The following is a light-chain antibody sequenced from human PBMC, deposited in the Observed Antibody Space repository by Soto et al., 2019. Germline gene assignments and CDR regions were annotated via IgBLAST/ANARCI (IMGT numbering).Light chain of an antibody. CDR1: QSVSSN. V-gene: IGKV3-15*01. J-gene: IGKJ1*01. Sequence: EIVMTQSPATLSVSPGERATLSCRASQSVSSNLAWYQQKPGQAPRLLIYGASTRATGIPARFSGSGSGTEFTLTISSLQSEDFAVYYCQQYNKWPQTFGQGTKVEFK. CDR2: GAS. CDR3: QQYNKWPQT.